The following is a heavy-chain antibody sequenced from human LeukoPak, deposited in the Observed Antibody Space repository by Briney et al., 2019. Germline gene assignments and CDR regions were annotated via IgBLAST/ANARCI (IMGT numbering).Heavy chain of an antibody. V-gene: IGHV3-30*02. CDR3: ARNRVYDDSAPDR. D-gene: IGHD5/OR15-5a*01. CDR1: GFTFSSYG. J-gene: IGHJ5*02. Sequence: RGSLRLSCAASGFTFSSYGMHWVRLAPGKGLDWVAFLRYDGSDKKYGDSVKGRFTISRDNSKNTLYLQMNSLGVEDTAVYYCARNRVYDDSAPDRGGQGTLVTVSS. CDR2: LRYDGSDK.